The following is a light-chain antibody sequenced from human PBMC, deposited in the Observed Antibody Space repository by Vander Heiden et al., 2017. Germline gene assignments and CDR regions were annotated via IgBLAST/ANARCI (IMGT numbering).Light chain of an antibody. V-gene: IGLV3-21*02. CDR2: DDS. CDR3: QVWDNNSEHVV. CDR1: NIGRKS. J-gene: IGLJ3*02. Sequence: SYVLTQPPSVSVAPGQTVSITCGGINIGRKSVHWYRQQPGQAPVLVVYDDSDRPAGIPERFSGSNSGNTATLTIRTVEAGEEADYYCQVWDNNSEHVVFGGGTRLTVL.